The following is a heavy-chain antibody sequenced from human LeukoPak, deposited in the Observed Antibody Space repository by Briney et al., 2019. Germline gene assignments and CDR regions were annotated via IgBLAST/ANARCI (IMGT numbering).Heavy chain of an antibody. CDR2: ISGSGGTT. Sequence: PGGSLRLSCVASGFTFSNYAMAWVRQAPGRGLEWVSAISGSGGTTYYADSVKGRFTISRDNSKTTLQMNSLRAEDTAIYYCAKRSNFDSGTFDYWGQGTLVTVSS. V-gene: IGHV3-23*01. CDR3: AKRSNFDSGTFDY. CDR1: GFTFSNYA. D-gene: IGHD3-10*01. J-gene: IGHJ4*02.